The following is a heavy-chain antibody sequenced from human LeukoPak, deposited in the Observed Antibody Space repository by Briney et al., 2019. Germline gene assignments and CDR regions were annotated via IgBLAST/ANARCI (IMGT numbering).Heavy chain of an antibody. CDR2: IYYSGST. Sequence: SQTLSLTCTVSGGSISSGGYYWSWIRQHPGKGLEWIGYIYYSGSTYYNPSLKSRVTISVDTSKNQFSLKLSSVTAADTAVYYCARGRTEDIVVVPAAMRPETARSYFQHWGQGTLVTVSS. D-gene: IGHD2-2*01. V-gene: IGHV4-31*03. J-gene: IGHJ1*01. CDR1: GGSISSGGYY. CDR3: ARGRTEDIVVVPAAMRPETARSYFQH.